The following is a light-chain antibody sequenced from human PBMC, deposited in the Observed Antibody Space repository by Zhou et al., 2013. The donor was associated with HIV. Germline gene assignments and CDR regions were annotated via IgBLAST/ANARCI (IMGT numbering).Light chain of an antibody. Sequence: DDVLTQSPLSLAVTLGQPATISCRSSQSLVYGDGNTYLNWFQQRPGQSPRRLIYKVSNRDSGVPDRFSGSGSGTDFTLKISRVEAEDVGVYYCMQATQFRTFGQGTKVEIK. CDR2: KVS. V-gene: IGKV2-30*01. CDR1: QSLVYGDGNTY. J-gene: IGKJ1*01. CDR3: MQATQFRT.